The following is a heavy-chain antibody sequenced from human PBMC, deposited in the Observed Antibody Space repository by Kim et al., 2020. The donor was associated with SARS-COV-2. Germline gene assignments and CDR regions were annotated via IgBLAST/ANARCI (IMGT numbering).Heavy chain of an antibody. V-gene: IGHV3-9*01. J-gene: IGHJ4*02. Sequence: GGSLRLSCAASGFTFDDYAMHWVRQAPGKGLEWVSGISWNSGSIGYADSVKGRFTISRDNAKNSLYLQMNSLRAEDTALYYCAKDGVSLVRGVFDYWGQGTLVTVSS. CDR1: GFTFDDYA. D-gene: IGHD3-10*01. CDR3: AKDGVSLVRGVFDY. CDR2: ISWNSGSI.